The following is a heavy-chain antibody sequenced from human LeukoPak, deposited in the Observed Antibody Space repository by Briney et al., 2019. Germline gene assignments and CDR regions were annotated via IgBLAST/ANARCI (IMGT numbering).Heavy chain of an antibody. Sequence: PGGSLRLSCEASGFTFNTHAMSWVCQAPGKGLEWVASITSSGRTPYYTDSVKGRFTISRDNSKNTLYLQMNSLRGEDTAVYYCAKDRPNFYETSGSYYKIKGDFWGQGSLVTVSS. CDR1: GFTFNTHA. CDR2: ITSSGRTP. D-gene: IGHD3-10*01. CDR3: AKDRPNFYETSGSYYKIKGDF. J-gene: IGHJ4*02. V-gene: IGHV3-23*01.